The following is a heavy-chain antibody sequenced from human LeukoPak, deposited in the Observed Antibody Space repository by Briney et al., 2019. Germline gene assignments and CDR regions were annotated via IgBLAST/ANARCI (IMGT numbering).Heavy chain of an antibody. J-gene: IGHJ6*03. V-gene: IGHV4-59*01. D-gene: IGHD1-1*01. Sequence: PSETLSLTCTVSGGSISSYYWSWIRQPPGKGLEWIGYIYYSGSTNYNPSLKSRATISVDTSKNQFSLKLSSVTAADTAVYYCARVLETDYYYYMDVWGKGTTVTVSS. CDR2: IYYSGST. CDR3: ARVLETDYYYYMDV. CDR1: GGSISSYY.